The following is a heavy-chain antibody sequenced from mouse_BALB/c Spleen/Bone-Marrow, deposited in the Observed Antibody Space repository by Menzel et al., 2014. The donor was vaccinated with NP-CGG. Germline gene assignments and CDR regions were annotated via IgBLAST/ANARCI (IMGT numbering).Heavy chain of an antibody. J-gene: IGHJ4*01. V-gene: IGHV3-2*02. CDR3: SHWAYYYAMDY. CDR1: GYSITSDYA. CDR2: ISYSGST. D-gene: IGHD4-1*01. Sequence: EVKLQESGPGLVKPSQSLSLTCTVTGYSITSDYAWNWIRQLPGNKLEWMGYISYSGSTSYNPSLKSRISITRDTSKNQFFLQLNSVTTEDTATYYCSHWAYYYAMDYWGQGTSVTVSS.